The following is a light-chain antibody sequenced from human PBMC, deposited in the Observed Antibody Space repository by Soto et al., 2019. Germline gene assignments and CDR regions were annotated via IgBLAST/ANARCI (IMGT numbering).Light chain of an antibody. Sequence: QSALTQPASVSGSPGQSITISCSGTSNDVGRFNLVSWYQQHPGKVPKLMIYEATKRPSGVSNRFSGSKSGNTASMTISGLQAEDEADYYCCSYARSSTGVFGGGTKLTVL. CDR1: SNDVGRFNL. CDR3: CSYARSSTGV. V-gene: IGLV2-23*01. CDR2: EAT. J-gene: IGLJ2*01.